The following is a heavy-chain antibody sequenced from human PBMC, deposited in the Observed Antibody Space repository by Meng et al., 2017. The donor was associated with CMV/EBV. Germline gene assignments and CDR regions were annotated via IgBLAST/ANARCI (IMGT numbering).Heavy chain of an antibody. D-gene: IGHD1-7*01. CDR3: ARALLAGTTFLVFDP. J-gene: IGHJ5*02. CDR1: GDSITSSNW. Sequence: GPLRLSCAVSGDSITSSNWWSWVRQPPGEGLEWIGYIYYSGSTNYNPSLKSRVTISVDTSKNQFSLKLSSVTAADTAVYYCARALLAGTTFLVFDPWGQGTLVTVSS. V-gene: IGHV4-4*02. CDR2: IYYSGST.